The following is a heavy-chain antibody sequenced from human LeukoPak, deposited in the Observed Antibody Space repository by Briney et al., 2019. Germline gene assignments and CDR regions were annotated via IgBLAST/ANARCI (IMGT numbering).Heavy chain of an antibody. V-gene: IGHV4-59*01. CDR3: ARKKFIAAGGFDP. Sequence: SETLSLTCTVSGGALTNYYWSWIRQPPGKGLEWIGYIYYSGSTNYNPSLKSRVTISVDTSKNQFSLKLSSVTAADTAVYYCARKKFIAAGGFDPWGQGTLVTVSS. J-gene: IGHJ5*02. CDR2: IYYSGST. CDR1: GGALTNYY. D-gene: IGHD6-6*01.